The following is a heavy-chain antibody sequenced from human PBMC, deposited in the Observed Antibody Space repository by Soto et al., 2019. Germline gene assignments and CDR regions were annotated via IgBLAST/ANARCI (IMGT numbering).Heavy chain of an antibody. CDR3: ARGPVPAAMKLAYYYYGMDV. D-gene: IGHD2-2*01. J-gene: IGHJ6*02. CDR1: GDSVSSNSAA. V-gene: IGHV6-1*01. Sequence: PSQTLSLTCAISGDSVSSNSAAWNWIRQSPSRGLEWLGRTYYRSKWYNDYAVSVKSRITINPDTSKNQFSLQLNSVTPEDTAVYYCARGPVPAAMKLAYYYYGMDVWGQGTTVTVSS. CDR2: TYYRSKWYN.